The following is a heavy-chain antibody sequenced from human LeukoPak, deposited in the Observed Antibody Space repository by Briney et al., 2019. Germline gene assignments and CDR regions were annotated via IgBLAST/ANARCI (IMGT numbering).Heavy chain of an antibody. V-gene: IGHV3-23*01. CDR1: GFTFSNNG. CDR2: LSGSGSSV. Sequence: PGGSLTLFCVVSGFTFSNNGMSWVRQAPGKGLEWVSGLSGSGSSVYYADSVRGRLTISRDNSRNTLYLQLDSLRADDTAVYYCAKGLNWFDPWGQGTLVTVSS. D-gene: IGHD2-8*01. CDR3: AKGLNWFDP. J-gene: IGHJ5*02.